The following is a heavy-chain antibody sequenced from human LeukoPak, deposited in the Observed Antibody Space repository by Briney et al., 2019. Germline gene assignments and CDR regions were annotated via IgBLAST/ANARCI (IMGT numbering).Heavy chain of an antibody. CDR3: ARGDPHADL. CDR1: GFAFSTYE. J-gene: IGHJ5*02. V-gene: IGHV3-48*03. Sequence: GGSLRLSCAASGFAFSTYEMSWVRQAPGKGLEWIADITISGHTKNYADSVKGRFTISRDNARSSLYLQMNSLRVEGTGVFYCARGDPHADLWGQGTLVTVSS. CDR2: ITISGHTK.